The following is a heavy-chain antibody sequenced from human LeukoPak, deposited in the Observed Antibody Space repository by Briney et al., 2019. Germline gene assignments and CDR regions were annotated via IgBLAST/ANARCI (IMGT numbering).Heavy chain of an antibody. CDR3: ARDFYDRSGYDY. J-gene: IGHJ4*02. CDR2: SDSSGSDI. Sequence: GGSLRLSCAASGFTFSNFQMTWVRQAPGKGLEWVSYSDSSGSDIYYADSVKGRFTISRDNAKNSLFLQMNSLRDEDAAVYYCARDFYDRSGYDYWGQGTLVTVSS. CDR1: GFTFSNFQ. D-gene: IGHD3-22*01. V-gene: IGHV3-48*03.